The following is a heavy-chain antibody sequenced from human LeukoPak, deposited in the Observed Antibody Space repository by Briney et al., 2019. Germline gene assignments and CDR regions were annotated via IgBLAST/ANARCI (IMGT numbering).Heavy chain of an antibody. CDR3: ARDLGPPGIAAAGYY. CDR1: GGTFSSYA. Sequence: SVKVSCEASGGTFSSYAISWVRQAPGQGLEWMERIIPILGIANYAQKFQGRVTITADKSTSTAYMELSSLRSEDTAVYYCARDLGPPGIAAAGYYWGQGTLVTVSS. J-gene: IGHJ4*02. D-gene: IGHD6-13*01. CDR2: IIPILGIA. V-gene: IGHV1-69*04.